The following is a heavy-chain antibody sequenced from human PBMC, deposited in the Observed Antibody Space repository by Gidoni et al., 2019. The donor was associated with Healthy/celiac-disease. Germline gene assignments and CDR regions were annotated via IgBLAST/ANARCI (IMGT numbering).Heavy chain of an antibody. D-gene: IGHD4-17*01. CDR1: GITCSSYS. CDR3: AREILRGKNWFDP. CDR2: ISSSSSTI. J-gene: IGHJ5*02. V-gene: IGHV3-48*02. Sequence: EVQLVESGGGLVQPGGSLRLSCAASGITCSSYSMNWVGQAPGKGLDWVSYISSSSSTIYYADSVKDRFTISRDNAKNSLYLQMNSLRDEDTAVYYCAREILRGKNWFDPWGQGTLVTVSS.